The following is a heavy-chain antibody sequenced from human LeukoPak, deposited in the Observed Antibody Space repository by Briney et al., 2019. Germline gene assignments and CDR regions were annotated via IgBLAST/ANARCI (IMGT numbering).Heavy chain of an antibody. CDR3: ARDLGCTNGVCSRGPLNWFDP. V-gene: IGHV3-30*04. CDR2: ISYDGSNK. D-gene: IGHD2-8*01. CDR1: GFTFSSYA. J-gene: IGHJ5*02. Sequence: GGSLRLSCAASGFTFSSYAMHWVRQAPGKGLEWVAVISYDGSNKYYADSVKGRFTISRDNSKNTLYLQMNSLRAEDTAVYYCARDLGCTNGVCSRGPLNWFDPWGQGTLVTVSS.